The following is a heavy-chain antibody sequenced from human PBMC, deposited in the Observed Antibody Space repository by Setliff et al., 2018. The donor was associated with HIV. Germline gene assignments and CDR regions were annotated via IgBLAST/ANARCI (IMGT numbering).Heavy chain of an antibody. Sequence: SETLSLTCSVSGDSISTNSYFWGWVRQPPGKGLEWIGSIFYSGTTYYNPSLKSRVTMSVDTSKNQFSLRLNSVTAADTALYYYARALRDGSTDAFDIWGQGTMVTVS. CDR3: ARALRDGSTDAFDI. CDR2: IFYSGTT. V-gene: IGHV4-39*07. J-gene: IGHJ3*02. CDR1: GDSISTNSYF. D-gene: IGHD5-12*01.